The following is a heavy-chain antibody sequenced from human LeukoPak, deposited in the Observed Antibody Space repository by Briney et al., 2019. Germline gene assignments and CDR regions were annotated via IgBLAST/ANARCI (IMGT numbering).Heavy chain of an antibody. CDR1: GYTFTSYY. CDR3: ARGGGDYDFWSGYYSGQDAFDI. J-gene: IGHJ3*02. D-gene: IGHD3-3*01. V-gene: IGHV1-46*01. Sequence: GASVKVSCKASGYTFTSYYMHRVRQAPGQGLEWMGIINPSGGSTSYALKFQGRVTMTRDTSTSTVYMELSSLRSEDTAVYYCARGGGDYDFWSGYYSGQDAFDIWGQGTMVTVSS. CDR2: INPSGGST.